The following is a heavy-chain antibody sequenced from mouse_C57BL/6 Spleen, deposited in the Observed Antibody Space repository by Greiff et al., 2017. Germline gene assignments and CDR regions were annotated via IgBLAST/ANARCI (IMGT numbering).Heavy chain of an antibody. D-gene: IGHD2-4*01. Sequence: ESGPGLVKPSQSLSLTCSVTGYSITSGYYWNWIRQFPGNKLEWMGYISYDGSNNYNPSLKNRISITRDTSKNQFFLKLNSVTTEDTATYYCARSDDYVPYWYFDVWGTGTTVTVSS. J-gene: IGHJ1*03. CDR2: ISYDGSN. V-gene: IGHV3-6*01. CDR1: GYSITSGYY. CDR3: ARSDDYVPYWYFDV.